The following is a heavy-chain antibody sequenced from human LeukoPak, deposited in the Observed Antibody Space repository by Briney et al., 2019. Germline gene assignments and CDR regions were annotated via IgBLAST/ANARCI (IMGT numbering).Heavy chain of an antibody. D-gene: IGHD1-26*01. CDR3: ARDPGIEGATINWFDP. Sequence: GGSLRLSCAASGFTFSSYSMNWVRQAPGKGLEWVSSISSSSSYIYYADSVKGRFTISRDNAKNSLYLQMNSLRAEDTAVYYCARDPGIEGATINWFDPWGQGTLVTVSS. V-gene: IGHV3-21*01. CDR2: ISSSSSYI. CDR1: GFTFSSYS. J-gene: IGHJ5*02.